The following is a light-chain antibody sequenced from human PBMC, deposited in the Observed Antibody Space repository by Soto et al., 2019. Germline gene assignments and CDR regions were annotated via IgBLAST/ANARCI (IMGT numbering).Light chain of an antibody. CDR3: QQYNNWPPWT. J-gene: IGKJ1*01. Sequence: EILMTQSPATLSVSPGDRATLSCRASQSVSTSLAWYQQKPGQAPRPLIYGASTRATSIPARFIGSGSGTEFTLTISSLQSEDFAVYYCQQYNNWPPWTFGQGTKVDIK. CDR2: GAS. CDR1: QSVSTS. V-gene: IGKV3-15*01.